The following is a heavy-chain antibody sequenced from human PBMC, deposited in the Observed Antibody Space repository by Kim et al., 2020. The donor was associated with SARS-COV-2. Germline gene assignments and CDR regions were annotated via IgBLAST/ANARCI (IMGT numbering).Heavy chain of an antibody. V-gene: IGHV3-11*03. CDR1: GLTFSDYY. Sequence: GGSLRLSCAASGLTFSDYYMSWIRQTPGKGLEWISYISDNSTYTNYAESVMGRFTISRANAKNSLYLQMNSLRAEDTAVYYCAYYIMDVWGQGTAVTVSS. CDR3: AYYIMDV. J-gene: IGHJ6*02. CDR2: ISDNSTYT.